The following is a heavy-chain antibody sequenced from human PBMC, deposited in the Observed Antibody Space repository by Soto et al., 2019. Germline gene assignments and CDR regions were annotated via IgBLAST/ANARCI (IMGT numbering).Heavy chain of an antibody. J-gene: IGHJ4*02. CDR2: ISWHSGNL. CDR3: AKDKVYSNYEHYFDY. CDR1: GFTFENYA. Sequence: EVQLVESGGGLVQPGRSLRLSCAASGFTFENYAMHWVRQAPGKGLEWVSGISWHSGNLGYADSVRGRFTISRDNAKNSLYLQMNSVRPEDTGLYYCAKDKVYSNYEHYFDYGGQGTLVTVSS. D-gene: IGHD4-4*01. V-gene: IGHV3-9*01.